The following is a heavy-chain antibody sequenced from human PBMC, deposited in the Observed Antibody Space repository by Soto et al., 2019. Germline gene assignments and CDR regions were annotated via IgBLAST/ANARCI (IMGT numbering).Heavy chain of an antibody. J-gene: IGHJ3*01. CDR1: GGTFNTYT. CDR2: IIPMLPVT. D-gene: IGHD2-2*01. Sequence: QVHLIQSGAEVKKPGSSVKVSCKAAGGTFNTYTLFWVRQAPGHGLEWMGRIIPMLPVTNSAQKFQGRLTLSAHKSTGTAFMELTSLTSGDTAVYCSIGSWSAETFDVWGQGKMVTVSS. V-gene: IGHV1-69*02. CDR3: IGSWSAETFDV.